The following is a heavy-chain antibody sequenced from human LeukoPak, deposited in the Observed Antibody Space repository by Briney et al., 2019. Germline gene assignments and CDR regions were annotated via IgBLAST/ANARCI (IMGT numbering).Heavy chain of an antibody. J-gene: IGHJ5*02. CDR3: ARVGPTYSSLRPNWFDP. CDR1: GYTFGSYG. V-gene: IGHV1-18*04. CDR2: ISAYNGNT. Sequence: ASVKVSCKASGYTFGSYGISWVRQAPGQGLEWMGWISAYNGNTNYAQKLQGRVTMTTDTSTSTAYMELRSLRSDDTAVYYCARVGPTYSSLRPNWFDPWGQGTLVTVSS. D-gene: IGHD6-13*01.